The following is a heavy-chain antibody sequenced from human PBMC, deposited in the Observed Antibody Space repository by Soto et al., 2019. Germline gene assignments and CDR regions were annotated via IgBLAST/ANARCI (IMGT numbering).Heavy chain of an antibody. CDR2: IAYDGSNK. D-gene: IGHD1-1*01. J-gene: IGHJ3*02. CDR1: GFTFSSYA. CDR3: ARDYWNAFAI. V-gene: IGHV3-30-3*01. Sequence: PGGSLRLPCAASGFTFSSYAMHGVRQAPGKGLEWVAVIAYDGSNKYYADYVKGRFTISRDNSKNTLYLQMNSLRAEDTAVYYCARDYWNAFAIWGQGTRVTVS.